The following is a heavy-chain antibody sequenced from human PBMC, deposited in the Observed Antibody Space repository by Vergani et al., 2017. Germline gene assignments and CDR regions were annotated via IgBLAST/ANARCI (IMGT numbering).Heavy chain of an antibody. J-gene: IGHJ3*02. CDR3: ARPLRLGELSLLTIGGAFDI. D-gene: IGHD3-16*02. Sequence: QVQLVQSGAEVKKPGSSVKVSCKASGGTFSSYAISWVRQAPGQGLEWMGGIIPIFGTANYAQKFQGRVTSTADESTSTAYMELSSLRSEDTAVYYCARPLRLGELSLLTIGGAFDIWGQGTMVTVSS. CDR2: IIPIFGTA. V-gene: IGHV1-69*01. CDR1: GGTFSSYA.